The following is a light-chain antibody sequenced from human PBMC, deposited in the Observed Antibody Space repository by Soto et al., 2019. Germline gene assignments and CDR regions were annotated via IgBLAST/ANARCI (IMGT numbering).Light chain of an antibody. Sequence: SSELTQPPSVSVSPGQTASITCSGDKLGNKFACWYQQKPGQSPVLVIYQDRKRPSGIPERFFGSNSGNTATLTISGTQAMDEADYYCQAWDSTSVIFGGGTKLTVL. CDR1: KLGNKF. CDR2: QDR. J-gene: IGLJ2*01. V-gene: IGLV3-1*01. CDR3: QAWDSTSVI.